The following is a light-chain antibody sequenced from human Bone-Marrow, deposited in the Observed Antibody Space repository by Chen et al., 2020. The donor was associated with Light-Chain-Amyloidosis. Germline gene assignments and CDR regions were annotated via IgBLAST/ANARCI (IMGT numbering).Light chain of an antibody. CDR1: RGIKTW. CDR3: QQADSFPLLT. J-gene: IGKJ4*01. Sequence: DIQMTQSPSSLSASVGDRVTITCRASRGIKTWLAWYQQQPGKAPRLLIYAATRLQDGVPSRFSGSGSVPDFTLTITDLQPEDFATSFCQQADSFPLLTFRGVTRVEI. CDR2: AAT. V-gene: IGKV1-12*01.